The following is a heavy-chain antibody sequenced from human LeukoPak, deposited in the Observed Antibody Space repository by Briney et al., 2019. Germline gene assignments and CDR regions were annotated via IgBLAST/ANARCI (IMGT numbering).Heavy chain of an antibody. V-gene: IGHV3-30*18. Sequence: HPGRSLRLSCAASGFTFSNYGIHWVRQAPGKGLEWVSVILYDGVDKYYADSVKGRFTISRDNSKNTLYLQVNSLRPEDTAVYFCAKEIQGGGGFDYWGQGTLVTVSS. D-gene: IGHD3-16*01. CDR1: GFTFSNYG. CDR2: ILYDGVDK. CDR3: AKEIQGGGGFDY. J-gene: IGHJ4*02.